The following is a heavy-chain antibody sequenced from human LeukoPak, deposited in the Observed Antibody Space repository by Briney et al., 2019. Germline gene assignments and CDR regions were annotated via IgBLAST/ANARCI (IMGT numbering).Heavy chain of an antibody. CDR3: ASTMVRGVNTHYYYGMDV. V-gene: IGHV4-30-2*01. CDR2: IYHSGST. Sequence: PSQTLSLTCAVSGGSISSGGYSWSWIRQPPGKGLEWIGYIYHSGSTYYNPSLKSRVTISVDRSKNQFSLKLSSEAAAETAVYYWASTMVRGVNTHYYYGMDVWGKGTTVTVSS. CDR1: GGSISSGGYS. J-gene: IGHJ6*04. D-gene: IGHD3-10*01.